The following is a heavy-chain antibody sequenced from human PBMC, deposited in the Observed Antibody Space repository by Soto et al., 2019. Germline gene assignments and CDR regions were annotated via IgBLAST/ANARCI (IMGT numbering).Heavy chain of an antibody. D-gene: IGHD3-22*01. CDR2: IIPIFGTP. V-gene: IGHV1-69*01. J-gene: IGHJ4*02. CDR1: GGTFSTSL. CDR3: ARGYTDYDDHSYSFDS. Sequence: QVQLVQSGAEVKKPGSSVKVSCKASGGTFSTSLISWVRQAPGQGLEWMGGIIPIFGTPNYAQKFQGRVTITADESTSTVYMELNSLRSEDTAMYYCARGYTDYDDHSYSFDSWGQGTQVTDSS.